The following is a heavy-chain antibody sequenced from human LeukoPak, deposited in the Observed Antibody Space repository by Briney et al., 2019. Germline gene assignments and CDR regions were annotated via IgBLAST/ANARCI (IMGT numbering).Heavy chain of an antibody. J-gene: IGHJ4*02. CDR3: TTDAGYSSGWYNY. V-gene: IGHV3-15*01. Sequence: GGSLRLSCAASGFIFSNAYMKWVRQAPGKGLEWVGRIKSKTGGGTIDYAAPVKGRFTISRDDSENMVYLQMNSLETEDAAVYYCTTDAGYSSGWYNYWGQGILVTVSS. CDR2: IKSKTGGGTI. CDR1: GFIFSNAY. D-gene: IGHD6-19*01.